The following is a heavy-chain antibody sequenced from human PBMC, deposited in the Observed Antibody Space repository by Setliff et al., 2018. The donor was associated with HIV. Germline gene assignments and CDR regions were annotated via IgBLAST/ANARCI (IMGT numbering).Heavy chain of an antibody. D-gene: IGHD6-13*01. CDR1: GGSISSSSYY. V-gene: IGHV4-39*01. CDR3: ASPASDSSTVNGAYY. CDR2: IYYSGST. J-gene: IGHJ4*02. Sequence: SETLSLTCTVSGGSISSSSYYWGWIRQPPGKGLEWIGNIYYSGSTYYNPSLKSRVTISVDTSKNQFSLKLSSVTAADTAVYYCASPASDSSTVNGAYYWGQGTLVTVSS.